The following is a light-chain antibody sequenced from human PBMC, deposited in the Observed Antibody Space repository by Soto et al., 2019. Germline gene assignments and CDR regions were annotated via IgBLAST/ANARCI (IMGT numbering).Light chain of an antibody. Sequence: DIQMTQSPSTLSASVGDGVTITCRASQTISSWLAWYQQKPGKAHKLLIYDASTLESGVPSRFSGSGPGTEFTLTISSLQPDDVAPYYCQQYSNYPWTFGQGTKVEIK. V-gene: IGKV1-5*01. CDR1: QTISSW. J-gene: IGKJ1*01. CDR3: QQYSNYPWT. CDR2: DAS.